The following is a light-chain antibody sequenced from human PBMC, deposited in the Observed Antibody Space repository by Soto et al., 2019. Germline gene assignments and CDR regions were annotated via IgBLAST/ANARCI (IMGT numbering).Light chain of an antibody. CDR3: ASYGGTAV. J-gene: IGLJ1*01. V-gene: IGLV2-11*01. Sequence: QSALTQPPSVSGSPGQSVTISCTGTSRDVGGYNYVSWYQQHPGKAPKLMIYEVNQRPSGVPDRFSGSKSGNTASLTISGLQAEDEADYYCASYGGTAVFGTGTKVTVL. CDR2: EVN. CDR1: SRDVGGYNY.